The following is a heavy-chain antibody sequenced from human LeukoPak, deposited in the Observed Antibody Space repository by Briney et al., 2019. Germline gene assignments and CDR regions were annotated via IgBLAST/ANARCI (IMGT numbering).Heavy chain of an antibody. CDR2: IYYSGST. J-gene: IGHJ4*02. D-gene: IGHD6-19*01. V-gene: IGHV4-39*07. Sequence: SETLSLTCTVSGGSISSSSYYWGWIRQPPGKGLEWIGSIYYSGSTYYNPSLKSRVTISVDTSKNQFSLKLSSVTAADTAVYYCARNSGWFLYYFDYWGQGTLVTVSS. CDR1: GGSISSSSYY. CDR3: ARNSGWFLYYFDY.